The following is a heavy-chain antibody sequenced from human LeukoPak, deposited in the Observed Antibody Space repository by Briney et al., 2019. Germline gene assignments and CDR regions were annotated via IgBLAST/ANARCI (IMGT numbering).Heavy chain of an antibody. CDR2: IYYSGST. D-gene: IGHD1-26*01. CDR1: GGSISSSSYY. CDR3: ARGVGAQFDY. J-gene: IGHJ4*02. Sequence: SETLSLTCTVSGGSISSSSYYWGWIRQPPGKGLEWIGSIYYSGSTYYNPSLKSRVTISVDTSKNQFSLKLSSVTAADTAVYYCARGVGAQFDYWGQGTLVTVSS. V-gene: IGHV4-39*01.